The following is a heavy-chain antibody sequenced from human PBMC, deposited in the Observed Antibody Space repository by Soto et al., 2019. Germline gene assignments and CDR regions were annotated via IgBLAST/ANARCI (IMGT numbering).Heavy chain of an antibody. CDR1: GYTFTSYD. V-gene: IGHV1-8*01. D-gene: IGHD3-3*01. CDR3: ARQPHTIFGVVDGMDV. Sequence: QVQLVQSGAEVKKPGASVKVSCKASGYTFTSYDINWVRQATGQGLEWMGWMNPNSGNTGYAQKFQGRVTMTRNTSISTAYMELSSLRSEDTAVYYCARQPHTIFGVVDGMDVWGQGTTVTVSS. CDR2: MNPNSGNT. J-gene: IGHJ6*02.